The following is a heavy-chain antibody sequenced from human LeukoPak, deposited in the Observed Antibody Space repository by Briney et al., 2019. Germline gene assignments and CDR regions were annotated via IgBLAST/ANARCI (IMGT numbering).Heavy chain of an antibody. D-gene: IGHD1-26*01. CDR3: ARDSGTYTWDH. V-gene: IGHV3-72*01. Sequence: GGSLRLSCAASGFTFSDHYMDWVRQAPGKGLEWVGRARKKANSYTTEYPASVKGRFTISRDDSKNALYLQMNSLKTEDTAVYYCARDSGTYTWDHWGQGTLVTVSS. J-gene: IGHJ4*02. CDR1: GFTFSDHY. CDR2: ARKKANSYTT.